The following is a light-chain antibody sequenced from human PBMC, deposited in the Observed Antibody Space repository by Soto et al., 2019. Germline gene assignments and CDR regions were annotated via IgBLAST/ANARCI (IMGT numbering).Light chain of an antibody. CDR1: QTISSH. Sequence: DIQVTQSPSSLSASVGDRVIITCRASQTISSHLNWYQQKPGKAPNLLVYAASSLQSGVPSRFSGSGSGTDFTLTISSLQPDDFATYYCQQYITWWTFGQGTKVDI. CDR2: AAS. CDR3: QQYITWWT. J-gene: IGKJ1*01. V-gene: IGKV1-39*01.